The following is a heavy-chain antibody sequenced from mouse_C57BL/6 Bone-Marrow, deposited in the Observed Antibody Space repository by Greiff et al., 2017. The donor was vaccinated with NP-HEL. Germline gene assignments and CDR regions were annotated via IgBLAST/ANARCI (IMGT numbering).Heavy chain of an antibody. CDR3: ARSGRGLLYYFDY. CDR1: GYAFTNYL. CDR2: INPGSGGT. D-gene: IGHD3-1*01. V-gene: IGHV1-54*01. J-gene: IGHJ2*01. Sequence: QVQLKQSGAELVRPGTSVKVSCKASGYAFTNYLIEWVKQRPGQGLEWIGVINPGSGGTNYNEKFKGKATLTADKSSSTAYMQLSSLTSEDSAVYFCARSGRGLLYYFDYWGQGTTLTVSS.